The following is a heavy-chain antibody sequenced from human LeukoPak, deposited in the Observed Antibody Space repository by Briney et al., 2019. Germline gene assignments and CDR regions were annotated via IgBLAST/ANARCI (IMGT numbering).Heavy chain of an antibody. CDR1: GGSFSGYY. V-gene: IGHV4-34*01. J-gene: IGHJ5*02. D-gene: IGHD1-14*01. Sequence: SETLSLTCAVYGGSFSGYYWSWIRQPPGKGLEWIGEINHSGSTNYNPSLKSRVTISVDTSKNQFSLKLSSVTAADTAVYYCARDPDGNNWFDPWGQGTLVTVSS. CDR2: INHSGST. CDR3: ARDPDGNNWFDP.